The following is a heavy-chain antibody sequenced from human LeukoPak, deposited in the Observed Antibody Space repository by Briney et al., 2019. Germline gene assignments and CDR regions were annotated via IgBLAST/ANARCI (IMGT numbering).Heavy chain of an antibody. D-gene: IGHD6-13*01. Sequence: ASVTVSFKASGYTFTGHYMHWVRQAPGQGLEWMGWINPNSGGTNYAQKFQGRVTMTRDTSITTAYMDLSRLTYDDTAVYYCTRGIAARYWGQGTLVTVSS. J-gene: IGHJ4*02. CDR3: TRGIAARY. CDR2: INPNSGGT. V-gene: IGHV1-2*02. CDR1: GYTFTGHY.